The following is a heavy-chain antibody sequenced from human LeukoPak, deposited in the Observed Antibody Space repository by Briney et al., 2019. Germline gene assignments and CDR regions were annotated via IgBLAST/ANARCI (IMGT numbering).Heavy chain of an antibody. CDR3: ARGNKQWLASWGLLNYYYYYMDV. V-gene: IGHV3-48*03. J-gene: IGHJ6*03. Sequence: GGSLRLSCAASGFTFSSYEMNWVRQAPGKGLEWVSYISSGSTIYYADSVKGRFTISRDNAKNSLYLQMNSLRAEDTAVYYCARGNKQWLASWGLLNYYYYYMDVWGKGTTVTISS. CDR2: ISSGSTI. D-gene: IGHD6-19*01. CDR1: GFTFSSYE.